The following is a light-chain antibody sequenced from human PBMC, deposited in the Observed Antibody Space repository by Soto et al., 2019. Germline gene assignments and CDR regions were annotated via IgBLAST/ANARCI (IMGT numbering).Light chain of an antibody. CDR1: SSDVGGYNY. CDR3: SSYAGSNNYV. V-gene: IGLV2-8*01. CDR2: EVN. J-gene: IGLJ1*01. Sequence: QSALTQPPSASGSPGQSVAISCTGTSSDVGGYNYVSWYQLHPGKAPKLMIYEVNMRPSGVPDRFSGSKSGNTASLTVSGLRAEDEADYYCSSYAGSNNYVFGTGTKDTVL.